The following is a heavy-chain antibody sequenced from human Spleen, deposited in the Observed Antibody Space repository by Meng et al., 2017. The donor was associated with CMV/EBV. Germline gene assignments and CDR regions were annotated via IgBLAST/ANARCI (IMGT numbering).Heavy chain of an antibody. J-gene: IGHJ4*02. CDR1: EFTFA. CDR3: AKDSGYYDTSGFWGYFDS. CDR2: ISAGGDST. V-gene: IGHV3-23*01. D-gene: IGHD3-22*01. Sequence: GESLKISCAASEFTFAMTWVRQAPGKGLEWVSAISAGGDSTYYADSVKGRFTISRDNSKNTLYLQVNSLRPEDTAVYYCAKDSGYYDTSGFWGYFDSWGQGTLVTVSS.